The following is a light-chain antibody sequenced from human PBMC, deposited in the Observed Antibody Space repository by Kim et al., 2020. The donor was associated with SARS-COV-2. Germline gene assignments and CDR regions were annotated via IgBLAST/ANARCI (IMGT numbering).Light chain of an antibody. CDR2: GKN. Sequence: ALGETVRITCQGDSLRSYYASWYQQKPGQAPVLVIYGKNNRPSGIPDRVAGSSSGNTASLTITGAQAEDEADYYCNSRDSSGNHLVFGGGTQLTVL. CDR1: SLRSYY. V-gene: IGLV3-19*01. CDR3: NSRDSSGNHLV. J-gene: IGLJ3*02.